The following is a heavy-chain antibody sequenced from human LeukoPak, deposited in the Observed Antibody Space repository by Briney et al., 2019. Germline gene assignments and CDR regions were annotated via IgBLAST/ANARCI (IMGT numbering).Heavy chain of an antibody. CDR3: AREDRYGDYLDY. J-gene: IGHJ4*02. CDR2: IYYSGST. Sequence: PSETLSLTCTVSVGSVSSGSHYWSWIRQPPGKGLEWIGYIYYSGSTNYNPSLKSRVTISVDTSKNQFSLKLSSVTAADTAVYYCAREDRYGDYLDYWGQGTLVTVSS. V-gene: IGHV4-61*01. CDR1: VGSVSSGSHY. D-gene: IGHD4-17*01.